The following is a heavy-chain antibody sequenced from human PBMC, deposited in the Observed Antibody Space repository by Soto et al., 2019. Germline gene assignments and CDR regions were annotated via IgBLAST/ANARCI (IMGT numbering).Heavy chain of an antibody. CDR2: NSPYSGNT. J-gene: IGHJ6*02. V-gene: IGHV1-18*01. D-gene: IGHD3-16*01. CDR1: GYIFVNYG. CDR3: AMVDNYVTPTPQDV. Sequence: QVQLVQSGDEVRKPGSSVKVSCKASGYIFVNYGIAWVRQAPGQGLEWMEWNSPYSGNTHYESKVQGRVTRAKDTSTSTAYSDLGSLTSDDTAVYYCAMVDNYVTPTPQDVWGQGTTVTVSS.